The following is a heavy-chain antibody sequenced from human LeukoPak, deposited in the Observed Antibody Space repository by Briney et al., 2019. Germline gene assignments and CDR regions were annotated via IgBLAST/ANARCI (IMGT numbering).Heavy chain of an antibody. CDR2: IYTSGST. CDR3: ARERTRDPGAHNWFDP. J-gene: IGHJ5*02. CDR1: GGSISSGSYY. Sequence: KTSETLSLTCTVSGGSISSGSYYWSWIRQPAGKGLEWIGRIYTSGSTNYNPSLKSRVTISVDTSKNQFSLKLSSVTAADTAVYYCARERTRDPGAHNWFDPWGQGTLVTVSS. V-gene: IGHV4-61*02. D-gene: IGHD7-27*01.